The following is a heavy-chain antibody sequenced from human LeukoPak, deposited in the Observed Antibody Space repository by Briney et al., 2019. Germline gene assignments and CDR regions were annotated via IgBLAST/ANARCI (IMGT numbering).Heavy chain of an antibody. CDR1: GYTFTSYY. Sequence: ASVKVTCKASGYTFTSYYMHWVRQAPGQGLEWTGIINRSCGSTSYAQKVQGRVTMTRDTSTSTVYLELSSLRSEDKAVYCCESPLPLERRHPRKFVCMDVWGQGNTVTVSS. D-gene: IGHD1-1*01. V-gene: IGHV1-46*01. J-gene: IGHJ6*02. CDR3: ESPLPLERRHPRKFVCMDV. CDR2: INRSCGST.